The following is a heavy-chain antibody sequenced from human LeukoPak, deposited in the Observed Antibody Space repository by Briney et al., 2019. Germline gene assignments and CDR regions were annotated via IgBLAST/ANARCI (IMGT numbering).Heavy chain of an antibody. J-gene: IGHJ4*02. CDR3: ARDGYSFGHDFDY. Sequence: HPGGSLRLSCGAFGFTFSSYWMPWVRHTPGKGLVWVSRIKGDGSSTSYADSVKGRFAISRDNAKNTLYLQMYSLRAEDTAVYYCARDGYSFGHDFDYWGQGTLVTVSS. V-gene: IGHV3-74*01. CDR2: IKGDGSST. D-gene: IGHD5-18*01. CDR1: GFTFSSYW.